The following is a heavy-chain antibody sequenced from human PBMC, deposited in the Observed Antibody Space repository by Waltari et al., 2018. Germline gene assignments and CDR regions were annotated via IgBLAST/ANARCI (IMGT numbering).Heavy chain of an antibody. J-gene: IGHJ4*02. CDR1: GFTFDDYA. D-gene: IGHD3-10*01. CDR3: AKDLSGYYGSGRWDY. CDR2: ISWNSGSI. V-gene: IGHV3-9*01. Sequence: EVQLVESGGGLVQPGRSLRLSCAASGFTFDDYAMHWVRQAPGKGLEWGSGISWNSGSIGYADSVKCRFTISRDNAKNSLYLQMNSLRAEDTALYYCAKDLSGYYGSGRWDYWGQGTLVTVSS.